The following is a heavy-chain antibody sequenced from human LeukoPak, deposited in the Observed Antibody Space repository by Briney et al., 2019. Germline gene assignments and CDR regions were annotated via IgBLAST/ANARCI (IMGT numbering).Heavy chain of an antibody. CDR3: ARVRRHLVATTTKGYFDY. V-gene: IGHV1-46*01. J-gene: IGHJ4*02. CDR2: INPSGGST. CDR1: GYTFTSYY. D-gene: IGHD5-12*01. Sequence: GASVKVSCKASGYTFTSYYMHWVRQAPGQGLEWMGIINPSGGSTSYAQKFQGRVTMTRDTSTSTVYMELSSLRSEDTAVYYCARVRRHLVATTTKGYFDYWGQGTLVTVSS.